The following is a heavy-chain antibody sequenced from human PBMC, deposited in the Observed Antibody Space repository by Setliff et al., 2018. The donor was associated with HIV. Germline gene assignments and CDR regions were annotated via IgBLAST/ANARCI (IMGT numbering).Heavy chain of an antibody. J-gene: IGHJ6*03. Sequence: HPGGSLRLSCAASGFTFGHYVMHWVRQAPGKGLEWVSGITWSSGGVGYADSVKGRFTVSRDNAKSSLYLQMNSLRDEDMALYYCAKGTGGGTYVSNYYYMDVWGKGTTVTVSS. V-gene: IGHV3-9*03. CDR1: GFTFGHYV. D-gene: IGHD1-26*01. CDR2: ITWSSGGV. CDR3: AKGTGGGTYVSNYYYMDV.